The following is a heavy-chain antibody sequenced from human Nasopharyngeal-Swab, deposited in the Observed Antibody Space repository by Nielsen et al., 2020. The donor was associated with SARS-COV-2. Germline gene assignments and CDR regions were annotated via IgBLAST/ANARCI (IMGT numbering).Heavy chain of an antibody. CDR2: ISSSSSYT. Sequence: GGSLRLSCAASGFSFSDYYITWIRQAPGKGLEWVSYISSSSSYTHYADSVKGRFTISRDNAKNTLYLQMNSLKAEDTAVYYCARVQERWWNFDLWGRGTLVTVSS. D-gene: IGHD5-24*01. V-gene: IGHV3-11*05. J-gene: IGHJ2*01. CDR3: ARVQERWWNFDL. CDR1: GFSFSDYY.